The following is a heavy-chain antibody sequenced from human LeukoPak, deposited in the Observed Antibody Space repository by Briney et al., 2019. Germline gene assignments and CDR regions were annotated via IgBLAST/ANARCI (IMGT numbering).Heavy chain of an antibody. D-gene: IGHD6-19*01. J-gene: IGHJ4*02. V-gene: IGHV4-34*01. CDR2: INHSGST. CDR3: ARVLQQWLVGGHYFDY. CDR1: GGSFSGYD. Sequence: SETLSLTCAVYGGSFSGYDCSWIRQPPGKGLEWIGEINHSGSTNYNPSLKSRVTISVDTSKNQFSLKLSSVTAADTAVYCCARVLQQWLVGGHYFDYWGQGTLVTVSS.